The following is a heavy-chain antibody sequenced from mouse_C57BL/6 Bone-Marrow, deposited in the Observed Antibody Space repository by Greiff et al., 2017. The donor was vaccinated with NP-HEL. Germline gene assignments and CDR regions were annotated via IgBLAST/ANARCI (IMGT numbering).Heavy chain of an antibody. J-gene: IGHJ1*03. D-gene: IGHD1-1*01. CDR2: INPNNGGT. V-gene: IGHV1-26*01. Sequence: EVQLQQSGPELVKPGASVKISCKASGYTFTDYYMNWVKQSHGKSLEWIGDINPNNGGTSYNQKFKGKATLTVDKSSSTAYMELRSLTSEDSAVYYCARDTTVVANLYLYFDVWGTGTAVTVSS. CDR3: ARDTTVVANLYLYFDV. CDR1: GYTFTDYY.